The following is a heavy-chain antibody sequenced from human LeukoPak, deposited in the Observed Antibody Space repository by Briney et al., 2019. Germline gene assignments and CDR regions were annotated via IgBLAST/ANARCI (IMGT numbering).Heavy chain of an antibody. V-gene: IGHV4-59*01. Sequence: SETLSLTCTVSGGSISGYYWSWIRQPPGKGLEWIGYIYYSGSTNYNPSLKSRVTISVDTSKNQFSLKLSSVTAADTAVYYCARSSSGWYRYYFDYWGQGTLVTVSS. CDR3: ARSSSGWYRYYFDY. CDR1: GGSISGYY. CDR2: IYYSGST. D-gene: IGHD6-19*01. J-gene: IGHJ4*02.